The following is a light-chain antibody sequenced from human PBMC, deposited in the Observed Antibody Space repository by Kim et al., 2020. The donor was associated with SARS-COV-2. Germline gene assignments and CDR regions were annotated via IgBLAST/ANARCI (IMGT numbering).Light chain of an antibody. CDR3: QAWDSSIVV. Sequence: SYELTQPPSVSVSPGQTASITCSGDKLGDKYACWYQQKPGQSPVLVIYQDSKRPSGIPERFSGSNSGNTATLTISWTQAMDEADYYCQAWDSSIVVFGGGTQLTVL. J-gene: IGLJ2*01. CDR2: QDS. V-gene: IGLV3-1*01. CDR1: KLGDKY.